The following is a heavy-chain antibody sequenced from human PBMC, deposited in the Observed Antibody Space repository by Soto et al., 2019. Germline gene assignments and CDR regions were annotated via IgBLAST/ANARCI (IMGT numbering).Heavy chain of an antibody. CDR2: INHSGST. CDR1: GGSFSGYY. Sequence: SETLSLTCAVYGGSFSGYYWSWIRQPPGKGLEWIGEINHSGSTNYNPSLKSRVTISVDTSKNQFSLKLSSVTAVDTAVYYCARGTGFGELYYYYGMDVWGQGTTVTVSS. CDR3: ARGTGFGELYYYYGMDV. D-gene: IGHD3-10*01. V-gene: IGHV4-34*01. J-gene: IGHJ6*02.